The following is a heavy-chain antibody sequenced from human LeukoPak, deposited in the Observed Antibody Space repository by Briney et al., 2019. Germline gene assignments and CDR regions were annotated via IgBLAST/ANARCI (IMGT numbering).Heavy chain of an antibody. CDR3: AKHPMGATYYMDV. Sequence: GGSLRLSCAASGFTVSSNYMSWVRQAPGKGLEWVTAISGSGGSTYYADSVKGRFTISRDNSKNTLYLQMNSLRAEDTAVYYCAKHPMGATYYMDVWGKGTTVTISS. V-gene: IGHV3-23*01. CDR1: GFTVSSNY. D-gene: IGHD1-26*01. J-gene: IGHJ6*03. CDR2: ISGSGGST.